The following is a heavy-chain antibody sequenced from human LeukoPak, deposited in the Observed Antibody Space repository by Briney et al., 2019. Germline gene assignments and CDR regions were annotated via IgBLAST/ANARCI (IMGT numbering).Heavy chain of an antibody. V-gene: IGHV4-39*07. CDR3: ARALARPAYFDY. Sequence: PSETLSLTCTVSGGSFSSSSYYWDWIRQPPGKGLEWIGNIYYRGNTYYSPSLKSRVTISVDTSRNQFSLKLSSVTAADTAVYYCARALARPAYFDYWGQGTLVTVSS. J-gene: IGHJ4*02. CDR2: IYYRGNT. D-gene: IGHD6-6*01. CDR1: GGSFSSSSYY.